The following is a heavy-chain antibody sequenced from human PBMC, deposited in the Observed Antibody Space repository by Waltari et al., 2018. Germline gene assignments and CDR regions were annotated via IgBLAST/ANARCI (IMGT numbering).Heavy chain of an antibody. Sequence: QVQLVQSGAEVTKPGASVKVSCKASGYTFTGYYMHWVRQAPGQGLEWMGWINPNSGGTNYAQKFQGRVTMTRDTSISTAYMELSRLRSDDTAVYYCARVDRLPQQHLAWFDPWGQGTLVTVSS. CDR2: INPNSGGT. CDR1: GYTFTGYY. V-gene: IGHV1-2*02. D-gene: IGHD6-13*01. J-gene: IGHJ5*02. CDR3: ARVDRLPQQHLAWFDP.